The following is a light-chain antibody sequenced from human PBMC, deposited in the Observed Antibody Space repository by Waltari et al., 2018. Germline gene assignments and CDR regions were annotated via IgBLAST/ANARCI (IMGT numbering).Light chain of an antibody. CDR3: SSFTSGSTWV. CDR2: DVT. V-gene: IGLV2-14*03. J-gene: IGLJ3*02. CDR1: TSDMGAYNY. Sequence: QSALTQPASVSGSPGQSIPISCTGTTSDMGAYNYVAWYQQHPGKAPKVVISDVTNRPSGVSNRFSGSKSGNTASLTISGLQAEDEADYYCSSFTSGSTWVFGGGTKLTVL.